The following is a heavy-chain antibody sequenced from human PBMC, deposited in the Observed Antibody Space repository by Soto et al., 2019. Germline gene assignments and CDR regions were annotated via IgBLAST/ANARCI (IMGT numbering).Heavy chain of an antibody. V-gene: IGHV4-39*01. CDR1: GGSISSSSYY. J-gene: IGHJ5*02. CDR2: IYYSGST. D-gene: IGHD3-10*01. Sequence: PSETLSLTCTVSGGSISSSSYYWGWIRQPPGKGLEWIGSIYYSGSTYYIPSLKSRVTISVDTSKNQFSLKLSSVTAADTAVYYCARHGLGELAPLYNWFDPWGQGTLVTVSS. CDR3: ARHGLGELAPLYNWFDP.